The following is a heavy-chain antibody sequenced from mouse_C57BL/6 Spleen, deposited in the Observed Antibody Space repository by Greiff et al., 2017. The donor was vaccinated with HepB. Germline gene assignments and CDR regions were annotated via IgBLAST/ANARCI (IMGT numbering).Heavy chain of an antibody. D-gene: IGHD2-4*01. Sequence: EVQGVESGPELVKPGDSVKISCKASGYSFTGYFMNWVMQSHGKSLEWIGRINPYNGDTFYNQKFKGKATLTVDKSSSTAHMELRSLTSEDSAVYYCARGYDYDGDFDYWGQGTTLTVSS. CDR3: ARGYDYDGDFDY. CDR1: GYSFTGYF. V-gene: IGHV1-20*01. J-gene: IGHJ2*01. CDR2: INPYNGDT.